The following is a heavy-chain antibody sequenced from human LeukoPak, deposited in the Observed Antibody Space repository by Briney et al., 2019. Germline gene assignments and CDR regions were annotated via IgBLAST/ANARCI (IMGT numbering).Heavy chain of an antibody. CDR3: ARGGTTGTTSPDY. CDR2: IWYDGTNK. D-gene: IGHD1-1*01. V-gene: IGHV3-33*03. J-gene: IGHJ4*02. CDR1: GFTFSSYG. Sequence: GGSLRLSCAASGFTFSSYGMHWVRQAPGKGLEWVAVIWYDGTNKYYADSVKGRFTISRDNAKNSLYLQMNSLRAEDTAVYYCARGGTTGTTSPDYWGQGTLVTVSS.